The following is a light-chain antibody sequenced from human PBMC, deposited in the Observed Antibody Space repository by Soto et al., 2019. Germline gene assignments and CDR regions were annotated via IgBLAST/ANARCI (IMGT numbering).Light chain of an antibody. V-gene: IGKV1-13*02. J-gene: IGKJ4*01. Sequence: AIPLTNSTFSLSAYVGDTVTITCRASPGISRSLAWYQQIPGRAPRLLIYVASTLYSVVPSRFSGSGYGTEFTLTIRGLQPEDFASYYCRQVNSYPLTFGGGTKVDNK. CDR3: RQVNSYPLT. CDR1: PGISRS. CDR2: VAS.